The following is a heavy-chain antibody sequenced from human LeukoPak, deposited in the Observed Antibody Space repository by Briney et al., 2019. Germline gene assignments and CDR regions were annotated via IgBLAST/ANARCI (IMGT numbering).Heavy chain of an antibody. Sequence: GGSLRLSCAASGFTFSNYGMHWVRQAPDKGLEWVAFLQNDGSDIHYADSVEGRFTISRDNSKNTLYPQMNSLRPEDTAVYYCARAPYSSGWYFDYWGQGTLVTVSS. J-gene: IGHJ4*02. D-gene: IGHD6-19*01. CDR2: LQNDGSDI. CDR1: GFTFSNYG. CDR3: ARAPYSSGWYFDY. V-gene: IGHV3-30*02.